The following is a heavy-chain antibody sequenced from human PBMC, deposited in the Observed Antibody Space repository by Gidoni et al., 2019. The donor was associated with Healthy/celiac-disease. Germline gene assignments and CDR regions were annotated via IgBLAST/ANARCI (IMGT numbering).Heavy chain of an antibody. CDR1: GYTFTGYY. J-gene: IGHJ4*02. D-gene: IGHD3-16*01. V-gene: IGHV1-2*06. Sequence: QVQLVQSGAEVKKPGASVKVSCKASGYTFTGYYMHWVRQAPGQGLEWMGRINPNSGGTNYAQKFQGRVTMTRDTSISTAYMELSRLRSDDTAVYYCARDPYDYIWGSPAGVEDYWGQGTLVTVSS. CDR3: ARDPYDYIWGSPAGVEDY. CDR2: INPNSGGT.